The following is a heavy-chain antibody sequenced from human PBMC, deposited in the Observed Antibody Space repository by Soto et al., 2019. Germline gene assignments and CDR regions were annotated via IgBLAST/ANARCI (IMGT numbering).Heavy chain of an antibody. D-gene: IGHD3-22*01. V-gene: IGHV1-69*01. CDR3: SRITDGNYYDSSGYYY. CDR2: IIPIFGTA. CDR1: GGTFSSYA. J-gene: IGHJ4*02. Sequence: QVQLVQSGAEVKKPGSSVKVSCKASGGTFSSYAISWVRQAPGQGLEWMGGIIPIFGTANYAQKFQGRFTITADESTRTAYMELSSLRSEDTAVYYCSRITDGNYYDSSGYYYWGQGTLGTVSS.